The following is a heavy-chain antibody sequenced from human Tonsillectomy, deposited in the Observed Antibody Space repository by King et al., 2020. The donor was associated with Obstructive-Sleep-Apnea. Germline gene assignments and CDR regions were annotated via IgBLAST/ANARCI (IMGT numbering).Heavy chain of an antibody. D-gene: IGHD6-19*01. CDR1: GYTFSNYW. V-gene: IGHV5-51*01. CDR2: IYPGDSDT. CDR3: ASVKSSGWDLDY. Sequence: QLVQSGAEVKKPGESLKISCKGSGYTFSNYWIGWVRQMPGKGLEWMGVIYPGDSDTRYSPSLQGQVTFSADKSISTAYLQWSSLKASDTAMYYFASVKSSGWDLDYWGQGTLVTVSS. J-gene: IGHJ4*02.